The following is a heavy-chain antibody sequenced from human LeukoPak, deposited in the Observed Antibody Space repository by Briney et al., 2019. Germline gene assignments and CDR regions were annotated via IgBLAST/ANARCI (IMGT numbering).Heavy chain of an antibody. CDR3: ATEIVGYGDVNYFDS. V-gene: IGHV1-24*01. CDR2: FVPGDGET. Sequence: ASVKVSCKISGYTLTEVSMHWVRQAPGKGLEWMGGFVPGDGETIYAQNFQGRLIVTEDTSTDTAYMELSSLRSDDTAVYYCATEIVGYGDVNYFDSWGQGTLVTVSS. D-gene: IGHD4-17*01. CDR1: GYTLTEVS. J-gene: IGHJ4*02.